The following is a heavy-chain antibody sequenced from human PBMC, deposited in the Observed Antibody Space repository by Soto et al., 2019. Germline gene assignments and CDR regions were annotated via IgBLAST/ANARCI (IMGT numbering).Heavy chain of an antibody. CDR1: GGSVSTYY. D-gene: IGHD1-26*01. Sequence: PSETLSLTCTVSGGSVSTYYWSWIRQPPGKGLEWIGYIYHSGSTNYNPSLKSRVTISVDTSKNQFSLKLNSVTAADTAVYYCAREVGGNSYTDAFDIWGQGIMVTVSS. CDR3: AREVGGNSYTDAFDI. V-gene: IGHV4-59*02. J-gene: IGHJ3*02. CDR2: IYHSGST.